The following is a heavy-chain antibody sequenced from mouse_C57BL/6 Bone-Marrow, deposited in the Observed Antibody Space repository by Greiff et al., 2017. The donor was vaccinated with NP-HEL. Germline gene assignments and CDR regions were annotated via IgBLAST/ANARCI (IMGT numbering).Heavy chain of an antibody. D-gene: IGHD3-2*02. CDR1: GFPITSGYY. Sequence: ESGPGLVKPSQSLFLTCSITGFPITSGYYWIWFRQSPGKPLEWLGYITHSGETFYNPSLQSPISITRETSKTQFFLHLNSVTTENTAMYYCAGDSSGYGYFDYWGQGTTLTVSA. V-gene: IGHV12-3*01. J-gene: IGHJ2*01. CDR2: ITHSGET. CDR3: AGDSSGYGYFDY.